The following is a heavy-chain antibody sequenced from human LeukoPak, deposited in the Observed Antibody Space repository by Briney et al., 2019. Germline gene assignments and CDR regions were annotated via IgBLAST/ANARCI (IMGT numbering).Heavy chain of an antibody. CDR2: IYYSGST. D-gene: IGHD5-24*01. Sequence: SETLSLTCTVSGGSISSSSYYWGWIRQPPGKGLEWIGSIYYSGSTYYNPSLKSRVTISVDTSKNQFSLKLSSVTAADTAVYYCARPAVELATIPLDYWGQGTLVTVSS. CDR1: GGSISSSSYY. V-gene: IGHV4-39*01. J-gene: IGHJ4*02. CDR3: ARPAVELATIPLDY.